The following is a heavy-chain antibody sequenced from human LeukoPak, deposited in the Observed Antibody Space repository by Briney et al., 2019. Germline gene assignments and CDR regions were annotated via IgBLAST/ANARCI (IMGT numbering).Heavy chain of an antibody. Sequence: SETLSLTCTVSGDSIDTGFWWVWVRQPPGKGLEWIGEVYHSGTTNYNPALKSRVTISVDKSKNQFSLRLTSVTAAGTAVYFCARGRPLFDYWGRGTLVTVSS. V-gene: IGHV4-4*02. CDR1: GDSIDTGFW. CDR2: VYHSGTT. D-gene: IGHD6-6*01. J-gene: IGHJ4*02. CDR3: ARGRPLFDY.